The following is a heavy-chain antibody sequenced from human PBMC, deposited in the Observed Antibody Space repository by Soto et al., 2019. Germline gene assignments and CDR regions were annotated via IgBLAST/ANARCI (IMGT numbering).Heavy chain of an antibody. J-gene: IGHJ5*02. CDR2: IKQDGTEI. CDR1: GFTFSSYW. CDR3: ASYSGSYFPVGHDR. Sequence: PGGSLRLSCVASGFTFSSYWMSWVRQAPGGGLEWVANIKQDGTEIHYVESVKGRFTIFRDSAKKSLYLQMNSLRAEDTAVYFCASYSGSYFPVGHDRWGQGTLVTVSS. D-gene: IGHD1-26*01. V-gene: IGHV3-7*01.